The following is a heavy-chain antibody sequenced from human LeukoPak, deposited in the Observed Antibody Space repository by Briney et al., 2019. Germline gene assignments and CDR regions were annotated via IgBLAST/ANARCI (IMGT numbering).Heavy chain of an antibody. Sequence: ASVKVSCKASGYTFTSYYMHWVRQAPGQGLEWFGIINPSGGSTSNAQKFQGRVTMTRDTSTSTVYMELSSLRSEDTAVYYCARRLGDGDYVYYFDYWGQGTLVTVSS. J-gene: IGHJ4*02. CDR2: INPSGGST. V-gene: IGHV1-46*01. D-gene: IGHD4-17*01. CDR1: GYTFTSYY. CDR3: ARRLGDGDYVYYFDY.